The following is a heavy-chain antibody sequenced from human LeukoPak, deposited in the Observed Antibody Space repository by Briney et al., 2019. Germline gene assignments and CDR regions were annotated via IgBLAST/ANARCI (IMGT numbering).Heavy chain of an antibody. V-gene: IGHV3-7*01. J-gene: IGHJ4*02. CDR2: IKQDGREK. D-gene: IGHD2-15*01. CDR1: GFTFTCCW. CDR3: ARVPGVAGYFDS. Sequence: GGSLRLSCAASGFTFTCCWMSWVRQTPGKGLEWVASIKQDGREKFYADSVKGRFTISRDNAKNSLYLQVNSVRAEDTAVYSCARVPGVAGYFDSWGQGVLVTVSS.